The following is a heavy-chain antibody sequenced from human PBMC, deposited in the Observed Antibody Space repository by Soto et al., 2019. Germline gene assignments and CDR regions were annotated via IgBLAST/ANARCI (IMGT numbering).Heavy chain of an antibody. CDR2: IYQSGST. CDR3: ARDFSCDGDCNGYFDH. D-gene: IGHD2-21*02. J-gene: IGHJ4*02. CDR1: GASIKNSDDYY. V-gene: IGHV4-31*03. Sequence: QVQLQESGPGLVKPSQTLSLTCTVSGASIKNSDDYYWSWLRQRPGKGLGWIGFIYQSGSTDYNPSLRDRVTMSVDTSMNQFSLKLTCVTAADTAVYYCARDFSCDGDCNGYFDHWGQGTLVTVSS.